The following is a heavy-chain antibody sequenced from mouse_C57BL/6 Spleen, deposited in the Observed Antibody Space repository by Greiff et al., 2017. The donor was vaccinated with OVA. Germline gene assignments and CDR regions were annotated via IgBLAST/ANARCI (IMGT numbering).Heavy chain of an antibody. D-gene: IGHD2-5*01. V-gene: IGHV1-62-2*01. Sequence: QVQLQQSGAELVKPGASVKLSCKASGYTFTEYTIHWVKQRSGQGLEWIGWFYPGRGSIKYTEKFKDKATLTAYKSSSTVYMELIRMTSEDAAVYFWERHEDAYSNYGFAYWGQGTLVTVSA. CDR2: FYPGRGSI. CDR3: ERHEDAYSNYGFAY. CDR1: GYTFTEYT. J-gene: IGHJ3*01.